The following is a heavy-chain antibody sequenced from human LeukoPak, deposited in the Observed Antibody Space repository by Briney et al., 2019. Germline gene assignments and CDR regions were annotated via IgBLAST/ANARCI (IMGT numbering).Heavy chain of an antibody. Sequence: ASVKVSCKASGYTFTGYYMHWVRQAPGQGLEWMGWINPNSGGTNYAQKFQGRVTMTRDTSISTAYMELSRLRSDDTAVYYCAREGSYNPGAFDIWGQGTMVTVSS. CDR3: AREGSYNPGAFDI. CDR2: INPNSGGT. V-gene: IGHV1-2*02. D-gene: IGHD2-15*01. J-gene: IGHJ3*02. CDR1: GYTFTGYY.